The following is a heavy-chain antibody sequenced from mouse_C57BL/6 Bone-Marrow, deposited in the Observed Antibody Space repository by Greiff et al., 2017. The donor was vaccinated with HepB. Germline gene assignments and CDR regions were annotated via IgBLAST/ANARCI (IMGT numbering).Heavy chain of an antibody. D-gene: IGHD1-1*01. J-gene: IGHJ4*01. CDR1: GFNIKDYY. Sequence: EVKLVESGAELVRPGASVKLSCTASGFNIKDYYMHWVKQRPEQGLEWIGRIDPEDGDTEYAPKFQGKATMTADTSSNTAYLQLSSLTSEDTAVYYCTTADYYGSSLYYYAMDYWGQGTSVTVSS. CDR2: IDPEDGDT. CDR3: TTADYYGSSLYYYAMDY. V-gene: IGHV14-1*01.